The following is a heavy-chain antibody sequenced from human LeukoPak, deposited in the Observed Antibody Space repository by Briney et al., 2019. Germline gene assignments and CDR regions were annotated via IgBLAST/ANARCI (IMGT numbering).Heavy chain of an antibody. J-gene: IGHJ2*01. CDR2: VYNSGST. V-gene: IGHV4-59*01. D-gene: IGHD6-19*01. CDR3: ARGSPYSSGWYGGYFDL. Sequence: KPSETLSLMCTVSGGSIRSSYWSWIRQPPGKGLEWIGSVYNSGSTNYNPSLKSRVTISVDTSKNQFSLKVTSVTTADTAVYFCARGSPYSSGWYGGYFDLWGRGTLVTVSS. CDR1: GGSIRSSY.